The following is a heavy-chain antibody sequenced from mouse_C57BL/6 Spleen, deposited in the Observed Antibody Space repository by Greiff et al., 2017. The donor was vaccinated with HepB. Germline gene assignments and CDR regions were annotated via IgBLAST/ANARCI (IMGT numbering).Heavy chain of an antibody. Sequence: QVQLQQPGAELVKPGASVKMSCKASGYTFTSYWITWVKQRPGQGLEWIGDIYPGSGSTNYNEKFKSKATLTVDTSSSTAYMQLSSLTSEDSAVYYCARREDYDGYLYAMDYWGQGTSVTVSS. V-gene: IGHV1-55*01. CDR2: IYPGSGST. CDR1: GYTFTSYW. J-gene: IGHJ4*01. D-gene: IGHD2-3*01. CDR3: ARREDYDGYLYAMDY.